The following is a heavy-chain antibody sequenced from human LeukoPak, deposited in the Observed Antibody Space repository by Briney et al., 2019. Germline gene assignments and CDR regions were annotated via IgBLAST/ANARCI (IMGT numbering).Heavy chain of an antibody. V-gene: IGHV3-30*03. D-gene: IGHD4-17*01. CDR2: ISYDGSNK. CDR1: GFTFSSYW. Sequence: GGSLRLSCAASGFTFSSYWMSWVRQAPGKGLEWVAVISYDGSNKYYADSVKGRFTISRDNSKNTLYLQMNSLRAEDTAVYYCARDSEGRCTVTFLDYWGQGTLVTVSS. J-gene: IGHJ4*02. CDR3: ARDSEGRCTVTFLDY.